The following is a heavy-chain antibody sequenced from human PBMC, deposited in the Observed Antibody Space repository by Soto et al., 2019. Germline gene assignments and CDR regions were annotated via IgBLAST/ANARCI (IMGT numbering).Heavy chain of an antibody. J-gene: IGHJ2*01. D-gene: IGHD4-4*01. CDR1: GFTFSSYA. CDR3: ARPLWRDDYNWGYFDL. V-gene: IGHV3-30-3*01. CDR2: ISYDGSNK. Sequence: WGSLRLSCAASGFTFSSYAMHWVRQAQGKGLEWVAVISYDGSNKYYADSVKGRFTISRDNSKNTLYLQMNSLRTEDTAVYYCARPLWRDDYNWGYFDLWGRGTLVTVSS.